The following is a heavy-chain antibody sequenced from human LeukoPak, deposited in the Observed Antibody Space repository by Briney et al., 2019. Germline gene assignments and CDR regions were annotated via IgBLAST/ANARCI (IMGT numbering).Heavy chain of an antibody. CDR3: ASFHELC. CDR1: GFTFTNYW. V-gene: IGHV3-7*01. CDR2: IKQDGSQK. Sequence: GGSLRLSCVASGFTFTNYWMNWVRQAPGKGLEWVASIKQDGSQKSYVDSVKGRFTISRDNAKNSLSLQMDSLRGEDTAVYYCASFHELCWGQGTLVTVSS. J-gene: IGHJ4*02. D-gene: IGHD2-21*01.